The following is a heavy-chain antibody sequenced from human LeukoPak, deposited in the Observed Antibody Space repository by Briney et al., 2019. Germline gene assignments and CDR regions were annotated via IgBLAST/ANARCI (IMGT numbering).Heavy chain of an antibody. J-gene: IGHJ4*02. Sequence: GSLRLSCAASGFTFSSYAMSWIRQPPGKGLEWIGEINHSGSTNYNPSLKSRVTISVDTSKNQFSLKLSSVTAADTAVYYCARARSWYHGSCDYWGQGTLVTVSS. D-gene: IGHD6-13*01. CDR3: ARARSWYHGSCDY. V-gene: IGHV4-34*01. CDR2: INHSGST. CDR1: GFTFSSYA.